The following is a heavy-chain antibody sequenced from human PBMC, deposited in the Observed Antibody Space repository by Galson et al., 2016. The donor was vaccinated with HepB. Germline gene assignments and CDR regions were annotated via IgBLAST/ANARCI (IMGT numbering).Heavy chain of an antibody. D-gene: IGHD2-21*02. Sequence: SLRLSCAASGFTFSRYAIHWVRQAPGKGLEWVAVIWSDATNKYYADSVKGRFTISRDNSKNTLFLQMSSLRAEDTAVYYCAKDAVAYCGRGCYFDYWGQGTLVTVSS. J-gene: IGHJ4*02. V-gene: IGHV3-33*06. CDR1: GFTFSRYA. CDR2: IWSDATNK. CDR3: AKDAVAYCGRGCYFDY.